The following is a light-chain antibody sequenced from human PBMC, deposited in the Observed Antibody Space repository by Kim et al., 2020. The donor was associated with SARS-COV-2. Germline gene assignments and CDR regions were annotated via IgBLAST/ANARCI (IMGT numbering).Light chain of an antibody. CDR2: AAS. V-gene: IGKV3-15*01. CDR1: KSVTCT. CDR3: HQYKTWPMT. Sequence: SPGKQPPPSCCTTKSVTCTLAWYQQRPGQAPRLLIYAASTRATGIPARFSGSGSGTQFTLTISSLQSEDFAIYNCHQYKTWPMTFGGGAKVDIK. J-gene: IGKJ4*01.